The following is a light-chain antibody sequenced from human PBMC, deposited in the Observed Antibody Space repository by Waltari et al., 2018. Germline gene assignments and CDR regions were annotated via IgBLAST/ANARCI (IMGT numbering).Light chain of an antibody. V-gene: IGLV2-14*03. CDR2: DVS. CDR3: SSYTSSNTLV. J-gene: IGLJ1*01. CDR1: SRDVGGDTW. Sequence: QSALTQPASESGSPGESITISCTGNSRDVGGDTWDSWYQQHPGKAPKLMIYDVSNLPAGVSNRFSGSKSGNTASLTISGLQAEDEADYYCSSYTSSNTLVFGTGTKVTAL.